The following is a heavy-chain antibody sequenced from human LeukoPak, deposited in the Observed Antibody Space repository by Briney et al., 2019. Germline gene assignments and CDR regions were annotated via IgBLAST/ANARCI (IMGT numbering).Heavy chain of an antibody. Sequence: SVKVSCKASGGTFSSYAISWVRQAPGQGLEWMGRIIPIFGIANYAQKFQGRVTITADKSTGTAYMELSSLRSEDTAVYYCAKTYYYDSSGYLRSAFDIWGQGTMVTVSS. D-gene: IGHD3-22*01. CDR1: GGTFSSYA. CDR2: IIPIFGIA. V-gene: IGHV1-69*04. CDR3: AKTYYYDSSGYLRSAFDI. J-gene: IGHJ3*02.